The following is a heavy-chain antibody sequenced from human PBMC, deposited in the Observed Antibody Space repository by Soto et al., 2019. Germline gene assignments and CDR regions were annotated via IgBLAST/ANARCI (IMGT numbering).Heavy chain of an antibody. D-gene: IGHD1-1*01. J-gene: IGHJ6*02. Sequence: SETLSLTCAVSGYSISRGFYWGWIRQSPGKGLEWIGSIYHTGNTYYNASLRSRVTISVDTSKNQFSLKLSSVTAADTAVYYCARDENGYYYYYGMDVWGQGTTVTVSS. V-gene: IGHV4-38-2*02. CDR2: IYHTGNT. CDR1: GYSISRGFY. CDR3: ARDENGYYYYYGMDV.